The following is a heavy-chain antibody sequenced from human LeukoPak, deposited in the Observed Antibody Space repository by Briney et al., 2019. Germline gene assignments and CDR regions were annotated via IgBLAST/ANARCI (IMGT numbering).Heavy chain of an antibody. Sequence: SETLSLTCTVSGGSISSYYWSWIRQPPGKGLEYIGYIYYSGNTNSNPSLNSRVAISVDTSKNQFSLKLSSVTAADTAVYYCARRGSGASLEYYFDLWGRGTLVTVSS. CDR2: IYYSGNT. CDR1: GGSISSYY. CDR3: ARRGSGASLEYYFDL. D-gene: IGHD1-14*01. J-gene: IGHJ2*01. V-gene: IGHV4-59*08.